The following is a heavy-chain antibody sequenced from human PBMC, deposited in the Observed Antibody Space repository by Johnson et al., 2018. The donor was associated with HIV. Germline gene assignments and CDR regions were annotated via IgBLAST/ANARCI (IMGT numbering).Heavy chain of an antibody. CDR3: ARSPEIGDRLWRAFDV. CDR2: ISYDGSNK. J-gene: IGHJ3*01. D-gene: IGHD4-17*01. V-gene: IGHV3-30*03. Sequence: QVQLVESGGGVVQPGRSLRLSCAASGFTFSSYGMNWVRQAPGKGLEWVAVISYDGSNKYYADSVKGRFTISRDNSKNTLYLQMNSLRAEDTAVYYCARSPEIGDRLWRAFDVWGQGTMVTVSS. CDR1: GFTFSSYG.